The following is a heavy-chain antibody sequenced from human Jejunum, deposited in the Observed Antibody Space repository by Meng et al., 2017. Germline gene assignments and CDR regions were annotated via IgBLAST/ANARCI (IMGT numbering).Heavy chain of an antibody. J-gene: IGHJ4*02. CDR1: GGSSSGFY. V-gene: IGHV4-34*01. D-gene: IGHD1-14*01. CDR3: TRGTDRAKSGDY. Sequence: VHPHQWGEEGLNPSETRSLPCAVFGGSSSGFYLSWIRQPPGKGLEWIGEIHPSGSTDYNPSLKSRLTISLDTSKNQFSLSLNSATAADTGIYYCTRGTDRAKSGDYWGQGTLVTVSS. CDR2: IHPSGST.